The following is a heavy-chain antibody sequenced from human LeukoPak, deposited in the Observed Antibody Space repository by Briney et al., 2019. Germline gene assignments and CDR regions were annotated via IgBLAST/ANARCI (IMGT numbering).Heavy chain of an antibody. CDR2: INHSGST. CDR1: GGSFSGYS. CDR3: ARALSAVTTDTYYYYYMDF. J-gene: IGHJ6*03. Sequence: SETLSLTCAVSGGSFSGYSWSWIRQPPGKGLEWIGEINHSGSTNYNPSLKSRVTISVDTSKNQFSLKLSSVTAADTAVYYCARALSAVTTDTYYYYYMDFWGKGTTVTVSS. D-gene: IGHD4-17*01. V-gene: IGHV4-34*01.